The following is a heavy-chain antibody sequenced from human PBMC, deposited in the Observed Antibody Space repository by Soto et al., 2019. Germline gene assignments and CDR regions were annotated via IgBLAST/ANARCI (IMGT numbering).Heavy chain of an antibody. CDR3: ARGXIVXXXAXRRFDP. J-gene: IGHJ5*02. Sequence: QVQLQQWGAGLLKPSETLSLTCAVYGGSFSGYYWSWIRQPPGKGLEWIGEINHSGSTNYNPSLKSRVTISVDTSKNQFSLKLSSVTAADTAVXYCARGXIVXXXAXRRFDPWGQGTLVTVSS. D-gene: IGHD2-2*01. V-gene: IGHV4-34*01. CDR2: INHSGST. CDR1: GGSFSGYY.